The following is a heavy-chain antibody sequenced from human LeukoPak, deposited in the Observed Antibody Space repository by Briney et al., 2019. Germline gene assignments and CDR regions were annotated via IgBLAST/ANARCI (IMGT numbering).Heavy chain of an antibody. D-gene: IGHD5-12*01. J-gene: IGHJ6*03. CDR1: GGTFSSYA. V-gene: IGHV1-69*13. CDR2: IIPIFGRA. CDR3: AREGGYSGYDYLYYYYYMDV. Sequence: SVKVSCKASGGTFSSYAISWVRQAPGQGLEWMGGIIPIFGRANYAQKFQGRVTITADESTSTAYMELSSLRSEDTAVYYCAREGGYSGYDYLYYYYYMDVWGKGTTVTVSS.